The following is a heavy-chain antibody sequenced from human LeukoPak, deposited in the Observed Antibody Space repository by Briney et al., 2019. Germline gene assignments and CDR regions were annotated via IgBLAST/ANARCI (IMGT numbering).Heavy chain of an antibody. CDR2: ISAYNGNT. V-gene: IGHV1-18*01. CDR3: ARDMWRGGIAAAGFDY. J-gene: IGHJ4*02. Sequence: RRASVKVSCKASGYTFTSYGISWVRQAPGQGLEWMGWISAYNGNTNYAQKLQGRVTMTTDTSTSTAYMELRSLRSDDTAVYYCARDMWRGGIAAAGFDYWGQGTLVTVSS. CDR1: GYTFTSYG. D-gene: IGHD6-13*01.